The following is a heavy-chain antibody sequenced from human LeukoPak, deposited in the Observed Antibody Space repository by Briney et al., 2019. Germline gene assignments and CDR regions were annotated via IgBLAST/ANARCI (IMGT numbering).Heavy chain of an antibody. CDR3: ARDTGLGSSWFWYYYMDV. V-gene: IGHV1-2*02. CDR2: INPNSGGT. D-gene: IGHD6-13*01. Sequence: GASVKVSCKASGYTFTGYYMHWVRQAPGQGLEWMGWINPNSGGTNYAQKFQGRVTMTRDTSISTAYMELSRLRSDDTAVYYCARDTGLGSSWFWYYYMDVWGKGTTVTVSS. J-gene: IGHJ6*03. CDR1: GYTFTGYY.